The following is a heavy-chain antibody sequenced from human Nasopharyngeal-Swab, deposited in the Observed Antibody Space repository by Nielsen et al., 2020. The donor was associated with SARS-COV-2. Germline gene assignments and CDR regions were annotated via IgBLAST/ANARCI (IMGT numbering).Heavy chain of an antibody. J-gene: IGHJ1*01. D-gene: IGHD2-21*01. CDR1: GFTFDDYA. V-gene: IGHV3-9*01. Sequence: GGSLRLSCAASGFTFDDYAMHWVRQAPGKGLEWVSGISWNSGSIGYADSVKGRFTISRDNAKNSLYLQMNSLRAEDTALYYCAKVMGRAIPFLFPFFFQ. CDR3: AKVMGRAIPFLFPFFFQ. CDR2: ISWNSGSI.